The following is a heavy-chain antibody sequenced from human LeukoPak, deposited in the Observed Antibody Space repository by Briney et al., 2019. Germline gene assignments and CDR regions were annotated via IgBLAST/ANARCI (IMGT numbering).Heavy chain of an antibody. V-gene: IGHV3-15*01. J-gene: IGHJ4*02. Sequence: GESLRLSCAASGFTFSDAWMNWVRQAPGKGLEWVGRIKSKTDGGTTDYAAPVKGRFTISRDDSKNTLYLQMNSLKTEDTAVYYCTTDSLGSGSYFRNDYWGQGTLVTVSS. CDR1: GFTFSDAW. CDR2: IKSKTDGGTT. CDR3: TTDSLGSGSYFRNDY. D-gene: IGHD3-10*01.